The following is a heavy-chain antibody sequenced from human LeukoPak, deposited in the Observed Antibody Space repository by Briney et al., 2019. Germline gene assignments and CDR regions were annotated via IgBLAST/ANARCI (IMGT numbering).Heavy chain of an antibody. J-gene: IGHJ4*02. D-gene: IGHD2-15*01. Sequence: SETLSLTCTVSGGSISSGGYYWSWIRQHPGKGLEWIGYIYYSGSTYYNPSLKSRVTISVDTSKNQFSLKLSSVTAADTAVYYCARDEGGYYDNWGQGTLVTVSS. V-gene: IGHV4-31*03. CDR3: ARDEGGYYDN. CDR1: GGSISSGGYY. CDR2: IYYSGST.